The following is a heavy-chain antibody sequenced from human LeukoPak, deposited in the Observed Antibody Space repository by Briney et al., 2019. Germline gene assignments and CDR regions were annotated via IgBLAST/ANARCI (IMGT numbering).Heavy chain of an antibody. Sequence: ASVRVSCKASGYTFTRYYMHWVRQTPGQGLEWMGIINPSGGSTSYAQKFQGRVTMTRDTSTSTVYMELSSLRSEDTAVYYCARVANQTFDIWGQGTMVTVSS. J-gene: IGHJ3*02. CDR3: ARVANQTFDI. D-gene: IGHD2-21*01. CDR1: GYTFTRYY. V-gene: IGHV1-46*01. CDR2: INPSGGST.